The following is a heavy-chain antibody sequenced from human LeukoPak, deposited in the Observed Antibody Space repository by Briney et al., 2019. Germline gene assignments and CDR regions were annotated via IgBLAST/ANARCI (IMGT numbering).Heavy chain of an antibody. D-gene: IGHD3-22*01. V-gene: IGHV3-23*01. CDR1: GFSFSSHG. CDR2: IIGGAGGT. J-gene: IGHJ6*03. CDR3: AKGDKEVAGESGYYLSYYYYMDV. Sequence: GGTLRLSCAASGFSFSSHGMSWVRQAPGKGLEWVSGIIGGAGGTYYADSVKGRFTISRDNSKNTLYLQMNSLRAEDTAVYYCAKGDKEVAGESGYYLSYYYYMDVWGKGTTVTVSS.